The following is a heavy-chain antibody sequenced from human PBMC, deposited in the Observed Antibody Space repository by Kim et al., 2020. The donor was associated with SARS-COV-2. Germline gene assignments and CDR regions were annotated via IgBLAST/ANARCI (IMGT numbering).Heavy chain of an antibody. J-gene: IGHJ4*02. Sequence: YFNPSLKSRVPISVDTSKKQFSLKLTSVTAADTAVYYCARRSRGDGSPGYWGQGTLVTVSS. CDR3: ARRSRGDGSPGY. D-gene: IGHD3-16*01. V-gene: IGHV4-39*01.